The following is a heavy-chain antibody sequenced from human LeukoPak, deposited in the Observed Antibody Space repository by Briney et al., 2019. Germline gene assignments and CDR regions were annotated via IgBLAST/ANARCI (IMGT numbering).Heavy chain of an antibody. CDR3: AKALEDYDMPFDY. CDR2: ISGSGGST. D-gene: IGHD3-22*01. V-gene: IGHV3-23*01. J-gene: IGHJ4*02. CDR1: GFTFSSYA. Sequence: GGSLRLSCAASGFTFSSYAMSWVRQAPGKGLGWVSAISGSGGSTYYADSVRGRFTISRDNSKNTLYLQMNSLRAEDTAVYYCAKALEDYDMPFDYWGQGTLVTVSS.